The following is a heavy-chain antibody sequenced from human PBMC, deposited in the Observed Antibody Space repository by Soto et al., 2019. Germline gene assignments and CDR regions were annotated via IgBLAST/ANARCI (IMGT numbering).Heavy chain of an antibody. V-gene: IGHV6-1*01. J-gene: IGHJ6*02. CDR2: TYYRSKWYN. CDR1: GDSVSSNSAA. D-gene: IGHD6-13*01. CDR3: ARDPQTSPHYSSSWYGGPYGMDV. Sequence: SQTLSLTCAISGDSVSSNSAAWNWIRQSPSRGLEWLGRTYYRSKWYNDYAVSVKRRITINPDTSKNQFSLQLNSVTPEDTAVYYCARDPQTSPHYSSSWYGGPYGMDVWGQGTTVTVSS.